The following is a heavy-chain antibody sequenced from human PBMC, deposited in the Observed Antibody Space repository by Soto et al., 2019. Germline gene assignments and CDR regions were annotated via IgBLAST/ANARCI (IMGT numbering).Heavy chain of an antibody. V-gene: IGHV1-69*13. CDR3: ARDVMVRGINYDYGMDV. Sequence: VASVKVSCKASGCTFSSYAISWVRQAPGQGLEWMGGIIPIFGTANYAQKFQGRVTITADESTRTAYMELSSLRSEDTAVYYCARDVMVRGINYDYGMDVWGQGTTITFS. D-gene: IGHD3-10*01. CDR1: GCTFSSYA. J-gene: IGHJ6*02. CDR2: IIPIFGTA.